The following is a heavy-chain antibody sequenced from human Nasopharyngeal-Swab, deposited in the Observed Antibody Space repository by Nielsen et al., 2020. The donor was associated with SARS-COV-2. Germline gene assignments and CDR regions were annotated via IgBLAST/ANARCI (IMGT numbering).Heavy chain of an antibody. CDR2: IRYDGSNK. CDR1: GFTFSSYG. CDR3: AKDGDRDGYGDFCLDY. V-gene: IGHV3-30*02. J-gene: IGHJ4*02. Sequence: GESLKISCAASGFTFSSYGMHWVRQAPGKGLEWVAFIRYDGSNKYYADSVKGRFTISRDNSKNTLYLQMNSLRAEDMAVYYCAKDGDRDGYGDFCLDYWGQGTLVTVSS. D-gene: IGHD4-17*01.